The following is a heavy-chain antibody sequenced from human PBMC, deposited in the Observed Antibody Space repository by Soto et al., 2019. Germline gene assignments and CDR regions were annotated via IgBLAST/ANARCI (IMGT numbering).Heavy chain of an antibody. J-gene: IGHJ6*02. CDR3: AAYDFWSGYYRGVDGMDV. CDR2: IVSSSSYI. D-gene: IGHD3-3*01. V-gene: IGHV3-21*01. Sequence: EVQLVESGGGLVKPGGSLRPPCAASGFTFGSYSINWVRRPPGRGLGWASSIVSSSSYIYYADSVKGRFTISRDNAKNSLYLQMNSLRAEDTAVYYCAAYDFWSGYYRGVDGMDVWGQGTTVTVSS. CDR1: GFTFGSYS.